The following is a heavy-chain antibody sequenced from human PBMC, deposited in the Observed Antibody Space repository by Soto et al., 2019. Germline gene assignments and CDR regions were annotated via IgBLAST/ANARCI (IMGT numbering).Heavy chain of an antibody. V-gene: IGHV4-34*01. CDR3: ARGRIVVITTARNWFDP. CDR1: GGCFSGYY. CDR2: INHSGST. Sequence: PSETLSLTCAVYGGCFSGYYWSWIRQPPGKGLEWIGEINHSGSTNYNPSLKSRVTISVDTSKNQFSLKLSSVTAADTAVYYCARGRIVVITTARNWFDPWGQGTLVTVS. D-gene: IGHD3-22*01. J-gene: IGHJ5*02.